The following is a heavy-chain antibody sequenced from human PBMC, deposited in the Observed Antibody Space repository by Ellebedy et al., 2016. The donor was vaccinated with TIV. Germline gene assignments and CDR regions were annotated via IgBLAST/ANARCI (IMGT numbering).Heavy chain of an antibody. D-gene: IGHD3-10*01. Sequence: PGGSLRLSCAASGFTXRSYAXPWVXXAPGKGLEWVSTISHTGSRTYYADSVEGRFTISRDNSKKTLYLQMNSLRAEETAIYYCAKGRGGGPERSAHRYYFDYWGLGTLVTVSS. CDR1: GFTXRSYA. V-gene: IGHV3-23*01. CDR3: AKGRGGGPERSAHRYYFDY. J-gene: IGHJ4*02. CDR2: ISHTGSRT.